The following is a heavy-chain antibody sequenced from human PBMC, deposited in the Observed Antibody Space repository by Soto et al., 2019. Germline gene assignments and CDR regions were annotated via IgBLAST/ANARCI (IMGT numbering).Heavy chain of an antibody. J-gene: IGHJ6*02. CDR1: GCTFSIDA. Sequence: GGTVKHSCKASGCTFSIDAISFVREAPGPGLESMGGIIPLSATANYAQKFQGRVKINADESKSTDYMELSSLRSEDTDVYYCASTRSIQLEGFTIYYYGMDGWGQGTTVTVSS. D-gene: IGHD6-6*01. CDR3: ASTRSIQLEGFTIYYYGMDG. CDR2: IIPLSATA. V-gene: IGHV1-69*13.